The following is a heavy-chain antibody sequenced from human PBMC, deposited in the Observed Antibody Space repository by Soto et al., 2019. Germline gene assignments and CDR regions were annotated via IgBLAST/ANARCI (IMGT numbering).Heavy chain of an antibody. CDR2: ISYDGSNK. CDR3: AKDLLRYFDWSPTDV. V-gene: IGHV3-30*18. CDR1: GFTFSNYG. D-gene: IGHD3-9*01. Sequence: QVQLVESGGGVVQPGRSLRLSCAASGFTFSNYGMHWVRQAPGKGLEWVAVISYDGSNKYYADSVKGRFTISRVNSKNTLYLQMNRLRAEDTAVYYCAKDLLRYFDWSPTDVWGQGTTVTVSS. J-gene: IGHJ6*02.